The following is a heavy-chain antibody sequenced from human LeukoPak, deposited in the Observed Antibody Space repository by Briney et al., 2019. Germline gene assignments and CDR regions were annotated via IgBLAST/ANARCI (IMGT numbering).Heavy chain of an antibody. CDR3: ASGGIYYGAAFDF. V-gene: IGHV3-20*04. CDR1: GFTFDDYG. CDR2: INWNGGST. J-gene: IGHJ4*02. Sequence: PGGSLRLSCAASGFTFDDYGMSWVRHAPGKGLEWVSGINWNGGSTGYADSVKGRFTISRDNAKNSLYLQMNGLRAEDTALYYCASGGIYYGAAFDFWGQGTLVTVSS. D-gene: IGHD1-26*01.